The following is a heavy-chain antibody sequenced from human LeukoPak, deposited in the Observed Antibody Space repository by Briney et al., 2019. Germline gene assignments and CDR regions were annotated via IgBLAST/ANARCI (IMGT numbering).Heavy chain of an antibody. D-gene: IGHD6-25*01. J-gene: IGHJ4*02. CDR1: GGSISSGSYY. CDR3: ARAKQSGGFEY. V-gene: IGHV4-61*02. Sequence: SQTLSLTCTVSGGSISSGSYYWSWIRQPAGKGLEWIGRIYTSGSTNYNPSLKSRVTISVDTSKNQFSLKLSSVTAADTAVYYCARAKQSGGFEYWGQGTLVTVSS. CDR2: IYTSGST.